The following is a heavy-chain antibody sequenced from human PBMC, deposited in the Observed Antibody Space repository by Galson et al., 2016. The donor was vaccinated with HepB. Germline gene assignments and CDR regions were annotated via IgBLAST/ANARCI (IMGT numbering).Heavy chain of an antibody. CDR2: LRSKLFRETI. J-gene: IGHJ4*02. CDR3: TRVVLNEVAPSDY. CDR1: GFKFGDYA. D-gene: IGHD2-15*01. V-gene: IGHV3-49*03. Sequence: SLRLSCAASGFKFGDYAMSWFRQAPGKGLEWVGFLRSKLFRETIEYAASVKGRFTISRHVSGDIPYLQMTGLKTEDTAVYYCTRVVLNEVAPSDYWGQGTPVTVSS.